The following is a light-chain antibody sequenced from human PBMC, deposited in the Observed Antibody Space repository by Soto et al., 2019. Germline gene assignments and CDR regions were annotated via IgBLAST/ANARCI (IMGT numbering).Light chain of an antibody. J-gene: IGLJ1*01. CDR1: SSDVGAYNY. CDR2: EVS. Sequence: SALTQPASVSGSPGQSITISCTGTSSDVGAYNYVSWYQQHPGKAPKLMIYEVSNRPSGVSNRFSGSKSGNTASLTISGLHAEDEADYYCSSYTSSSTLDVFGTGTKVTVL. CDR3: SSYTSSSTLDV. V-gene: IGLV2-14*01.